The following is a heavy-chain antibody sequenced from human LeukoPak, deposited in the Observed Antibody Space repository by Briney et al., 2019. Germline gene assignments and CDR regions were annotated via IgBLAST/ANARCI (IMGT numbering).Heavy chain of an antibody. V-gene: IGHV3-21*01. J-gene: IGHJ4*01. CDR3: AQERGGYGGTLDY. Sequence: PGGSLRLSCAASGFTFSPYRMSWVRQAPGKGLEWFSSISSTSSYIYYADSVKGRFTISRDNAKDSLYLQMNSLRAEDTAVYYCAQERGGYGGTLDYWGHGTLVTVSS. CDR2: ISSTSSYI. CDR1: GFTFSPYR. D-gene: IGHD4-23*01.